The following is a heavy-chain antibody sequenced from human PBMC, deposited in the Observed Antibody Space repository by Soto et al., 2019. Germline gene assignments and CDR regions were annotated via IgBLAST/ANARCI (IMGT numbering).Heavy chain of an antibody. V-gene: IGHV4-31*03. Sequence: SETLSLTCTVSGGSISSGGYYWSWIRQHPGKGLEWIGYIYYSGSTYYNPSLKSRVTISVDTSKNQFSLKLSSVTAADTAVYYCAIDNRLGYCSSTSCLRSNWFDPWGQGTLVTVSS. CDR1: GGSISSGGYY. D-gene: IGHD2-2*01. J-gene: IGHJ5*02. CDR3: AIDNRLGYCSSTSCLRSNWFDP. CDR2: IYYSGST.